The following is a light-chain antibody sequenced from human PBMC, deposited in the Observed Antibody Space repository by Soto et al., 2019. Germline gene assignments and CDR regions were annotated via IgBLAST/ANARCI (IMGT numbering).Light chain of an antibody. Sequence: EIVMTQSPATLSVSPGERATLSCRASQSVSSNLAGYQQKPGQAPRLLIYGASTRAAGIPARFSGSGSGTEFTLTISSLQSEDFVVYYCQQYNNWPPNTFGQGTKLEIK. CDR1: QSVSSN. CDR2: GAS. V-gene: IGKV3-15*01. J-gene: IGKJ2*01. CDR3: QQYNNWPPNT.